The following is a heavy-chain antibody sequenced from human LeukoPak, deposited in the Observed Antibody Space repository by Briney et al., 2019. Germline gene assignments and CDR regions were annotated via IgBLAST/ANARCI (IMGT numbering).Heavy chain of an antibody. J-gene: IGHJ4*02. CDR3: AKGYDYYCDY. V-gene: IGHV3-48*03. CDR2: ISSSGSTI. D-gene: IGHD3-16*01. CDR1: GFTFSSYE. Sequence: LGGSLRLSCAASGFTFSSYEMNWVRQAPGKGLEWVSYISSSGSTIYYADSVKGRFTISRDNAKNSLYLQMNSLREGDTAVYYCAKGYDYYCDYWGQGTLVPVSS.